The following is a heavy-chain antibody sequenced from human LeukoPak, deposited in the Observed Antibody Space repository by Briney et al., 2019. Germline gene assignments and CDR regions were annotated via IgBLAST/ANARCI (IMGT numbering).Heavy chain of an antibody. D-gene: IGHD2-21*02. V-gene: IGHV1-8*01. CDR1: GYTFTSYD. CDR3: ATFPNCGGDCLYYYGMDV. J-gene: IGHJ6*02. Sequence: ASVKVSFTASGYTFTSYDINWVRQATGQGLEWMGWVNPNSGNTGYAQKFQGRVTMTRNTSISTAYMELSSLRSEDTAVYYCATFPNCGGDCLYYYGMDVWGQGTTVTVSS. CDR2: VNPNSGNT.